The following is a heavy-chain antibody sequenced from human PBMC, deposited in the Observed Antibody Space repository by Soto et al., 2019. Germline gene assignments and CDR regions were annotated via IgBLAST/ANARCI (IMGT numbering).Heavy chain of an antibody. V-gene: IGHV3-33*01. CDR1: GFTPSCYN. J-gene: IGHJ4*02. CDR3: ARNDY. CDR2: KWNDGSNK. Sequence: SGFTPSCYNMNWVHQATGKGLEWVAVKWNDGSNKYYADSVKGRFTISRDNSKNTLYLQMNSLRAEDTAVYYCARNDYFGQGTLVTVSS.